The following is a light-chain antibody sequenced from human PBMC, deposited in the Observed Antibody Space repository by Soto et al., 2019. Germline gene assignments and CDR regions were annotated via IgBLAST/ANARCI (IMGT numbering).Light chain of an antibody. CDR3: QQYNNWPLT. CDR1: QSVSSN. CDR2: GAS. V-gene: IGKV3-15*01. J-gene: IGKJ5*01. Sequence: IWRTPSSATLSVPPGERAPLSYRASQSVSSNLAWYQQKPGQAPRLLIYGASTRATGIPARFSGSGSGTEFTLTISSLQSEDFAVYYCQQYNNWPLTFGQGTRLEIK.